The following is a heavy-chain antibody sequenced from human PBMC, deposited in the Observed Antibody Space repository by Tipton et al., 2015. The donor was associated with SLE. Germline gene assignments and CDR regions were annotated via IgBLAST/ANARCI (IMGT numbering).Heavy chain of an antibody. Sequence: RSLRLSCEASGFIFTSYRMHWVRQAPGKGLEWVASISYDGSEKYYADSVTGRLTISRDNSRNTVCLLMGSLRTDDTAVYYCARDLAVGGYGDTLSFDYWGHGALVTVSS. CDR1: GFIFTSYR. CDR2: ISYDGSEK. J-gene: IGHJ4*01. V-gene: IGHV3-30*14. D-gene: IGHD4/OR15-4a*01. CDR3: ARDLAVGGYGDTLSFDY.